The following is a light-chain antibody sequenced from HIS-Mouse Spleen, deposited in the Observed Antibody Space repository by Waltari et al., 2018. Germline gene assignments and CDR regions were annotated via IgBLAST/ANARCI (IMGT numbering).Light chain of an antibody. J-gene: IGLJ3*02. Sequence: QSALTQPASVSGSPGQSITIPCTGTSSDVGGYNLVPCYQQHPGKAPKHMINEGSKRPSGVSNRFSGSKSGNTASLTISGLQAEDEADYYCCSYAGSSNWVFGGGTKLTVL. V-gene: IGLV2-23*01. CDR2: EGS. CDR3: CSYAGSSNWV. CDR1: SSDVGGYNL.